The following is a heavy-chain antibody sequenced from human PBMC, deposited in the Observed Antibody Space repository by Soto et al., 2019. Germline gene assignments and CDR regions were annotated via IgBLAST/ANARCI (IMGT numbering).Heavy chain of an antibody. Sequence: SVKVSCKASGGTFSRYAISWVRQAPGQGLEWKEGIIPIFGTANYAQKFQGRVTITADESTSTAYMELSSLRSEGTAVYYCARAYDFWSGSNTYYYYYGMDVWGQGTTVTVSS. D-gene: IGHD3-3*01. J-gene: IGHJ6*02. CDR1: GGTFSRYA. V-gene: IGHV1-69*13. CDR3: ARAYDFWSGSNTYYYYYGMDV. CDR2: IIPIFGTA.